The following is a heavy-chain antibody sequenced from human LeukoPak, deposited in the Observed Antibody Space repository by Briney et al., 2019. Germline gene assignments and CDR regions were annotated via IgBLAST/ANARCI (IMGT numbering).Heavy chain of an antibody. D-gene: IGHD6-13*01. J-gene: IGHJ5*02. CDR2: INHSGST. CDR3: ARGQAYSSSSFDP. Sequence: PSETLSLTCTVSGDSISSRTYYWSWIRQPPGKGLEWIGEINHSGSTNYNPSLKSRVTISVDTSKNQFSLKLSSVTAADTAVYYCARGQAYSSSSFDPWGQGTLVTVSS. CDR1: GDSISSRTYY. V-gene: IGHV4-39*07.